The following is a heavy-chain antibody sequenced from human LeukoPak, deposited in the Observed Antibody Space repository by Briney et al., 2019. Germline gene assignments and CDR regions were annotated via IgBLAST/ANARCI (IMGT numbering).Heavy chain of an antibody. Sequence: PGGSLRLSCAASGFTFSSYSMNWVRQAPGKGLEWASYISSSSSTIYYADSVKGRFTISRDNAKNSLYLQMNSLRAEGTAVYYCARDPDTAMVPDYWGQGTLVTVSS. V-gene: IGHV3-48*01. CDR2: ISSSSSTI. J-gene: IGHJ4*02. CDR1: GFTFSSYS. D-gene: IGHD5-18*01. CDR3: ARDPDTAMVPDY.